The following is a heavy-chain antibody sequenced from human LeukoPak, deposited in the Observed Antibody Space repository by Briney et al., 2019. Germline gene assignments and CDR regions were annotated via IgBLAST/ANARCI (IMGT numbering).Heavy chain of an antibody. D-gene: IGHD6-13*01. CDR3: ARGTAAGKRGDFDY. V-gene: IGHV4-39*07. CDR1: GGSISSSSYY. CDR2: INHSGST. J-gene: IGHJ4*02. Sequence: PSETLSLTCTVSGGSISSSSYYWGWIRQPPGKGLEWIGEINHSGSTNYNPSLKSRVTISVDTSKNQFSLKLSSVTAADTAVYYCARGTAAGKRGDFDYWGQGTLVTVSS.